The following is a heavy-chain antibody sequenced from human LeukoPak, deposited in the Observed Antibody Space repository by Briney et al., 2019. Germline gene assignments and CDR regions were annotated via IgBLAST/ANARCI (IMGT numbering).Heavy chain of an antibody. CDR3: ARAFQYGSGTHPFSL. CDR1: GFSVSNNY. J-gene: IGHJ4*02. Sequence: LAGGSLRLSCAASGFSVSNNYMTWVRQAPGEGLEWVSVISDGGGTFYADSVKGRFTISRDNFKNTLYLQMNSLRVDDTAVYYCARAFQYGSGTHPFSLWGQGTLVTVSS. CDR2: ISDGGGT. D-gene: IGHD3-10*01. V-gene: IGHV3-66*01.